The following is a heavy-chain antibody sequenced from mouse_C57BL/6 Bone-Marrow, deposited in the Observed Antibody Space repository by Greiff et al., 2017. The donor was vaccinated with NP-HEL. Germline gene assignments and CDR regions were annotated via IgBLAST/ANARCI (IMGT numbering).Heavy chain of an antibody. V-gene: IGHV1-19*01. J-gene: IGHJ3*01. CDR2: INPYNGGT. Sequence: VQLKQSGPVLVKPGASVKMSCKASGYTFTDYYMNWVKQSHGKSLEWIGVINPYNGGTSYNQKFKGKATLTVDKSSSTAYMELNSLTSEDSAVYYCARCGYYSWFAYGGQGTLVTVSA. CDR3: ARCGYYSWFAY. D-gene: IGHD2-3*01. CDR1: GYTFTDYY.